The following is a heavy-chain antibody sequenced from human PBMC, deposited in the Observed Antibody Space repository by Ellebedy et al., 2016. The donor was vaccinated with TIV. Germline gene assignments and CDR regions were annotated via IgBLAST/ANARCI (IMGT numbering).Heavy chain of an antibody. CDR2: IKQDGSEK. Sequence: GESLKISCAASGFTFSSYWMSWVRQAPGKGLEWVANIKQDGSEKYYVDSVKGRFTISRDNAKNSLYLQINSLRAEDTAVYYCARDFDCSSATCYDGGFDYWGQGTLVTVSS. CDR1: GFTFSSYW. V-gene: IGHV3-7*01. CDR3: ARDFDCSSATCYDGGFDY. J-gene: IGHJ4*02. D-gene: IGHD2-2*01.